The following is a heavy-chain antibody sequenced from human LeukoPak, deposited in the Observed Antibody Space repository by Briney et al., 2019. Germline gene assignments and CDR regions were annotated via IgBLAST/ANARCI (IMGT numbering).Heavy chain of an antibody. CDR3: AREVRGWYFDY. CDR1: GYTFTSYG. CDR2: ISAYNGNT. V-gene: IGHV1-18*04. D-gene: IGHD6-19*01. J-gene: IGHJ4*02. Sequence: EASVEVSCKASGYTFTSYGISWVRQAPGQGLEWMGWISAYNGNTNYAQKLQGRVTMTTDTSTSTAYMELRSLRSDDTAVYYCAREVRGWYFDYWGQGTLVTVSS.